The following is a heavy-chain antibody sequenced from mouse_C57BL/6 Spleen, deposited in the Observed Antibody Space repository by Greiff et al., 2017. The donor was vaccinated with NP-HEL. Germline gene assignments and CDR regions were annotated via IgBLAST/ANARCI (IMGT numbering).Heavy chain of an antibody. J-gene: IGHJ4*01. CDR2: LWSDGST. Sequence: VKLVESGPGLVAPSQSLSITCTVSGFSLTSYGVHWVRQPPGKGLEWLVVLWSDGSTNYNSALKSRLSIFQDNSKSPVFLKMNSLQTDDTAMYYCAGHTHYGSSIYAMDDRGQGTSVTVAS. CDR3: AGHTHYGSSIYAMDD. V-gene: IGHV2-6-1*01. CDR1: GFSLTSYG. D-gene: IGHD1-1*01.